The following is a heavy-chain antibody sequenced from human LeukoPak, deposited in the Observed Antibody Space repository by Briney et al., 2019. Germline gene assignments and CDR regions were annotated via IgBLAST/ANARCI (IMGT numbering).Heavy chain of an antibody. CDR2: ISGSGGST. Sequence: PGGSLRLSCAASGFTFSSYAMSWVRQAPGKGLEWVSAISGSGGSTYYADSVKGRFTISRDNSKNTLYLQMNSLRAEDTAVYYCAKSGYCSGGSCYSENRWLDYWGQGTLVAVSS. V-gene: IGHV3-23*01. CDR3: AKSGYCSGGSCYSENRWLDY. CDR1: GFTFSSYA. J-gene: IGHJ4*02. D-gene: IGHD2-15*01.